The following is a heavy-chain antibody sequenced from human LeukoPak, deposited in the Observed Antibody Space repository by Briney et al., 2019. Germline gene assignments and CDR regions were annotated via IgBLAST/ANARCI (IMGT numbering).Heavy chain of an antibody. CDR3: ARGSGWSEYYAMDV. J-gene: IGHJ6*02. Sequence: ASVKVSCKASGYTFTNYAMHWVRQAPGQRLEWMGWINAGEGKTKYLQKYQDRVAISRVTSASTAYMELSSLRSEDTAVYYCARGSGWSEYYAMDVWGQGTTVIVSS. CDR2: INAGEGKT. CDR1: GYTFTNYA. V-gene: IGHV1-3*01. D-gene: IGHD6-19*01.